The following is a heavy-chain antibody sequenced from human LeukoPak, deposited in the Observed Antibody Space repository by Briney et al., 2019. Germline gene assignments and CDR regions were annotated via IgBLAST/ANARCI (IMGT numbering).Heavy chain of an antibody. CDR1: GGTFSSYA. Sequence: SVKVSCKASGGTFSSYAISWVRQAPGQGLEWMGGIIPIFGTANYAQKFQGRVTITADESTSTAYMELSSLRSEDTAVYYCASLSGFGVVISDFDYWGQGTLVTVSS. V-gene: IGHV1-69*13. CDR2: IIPIFGTA. J-gene: IGHJ4*02. CDR3: ASLSGFGVVISDFDY. D-gene: IGHD3-3*01.